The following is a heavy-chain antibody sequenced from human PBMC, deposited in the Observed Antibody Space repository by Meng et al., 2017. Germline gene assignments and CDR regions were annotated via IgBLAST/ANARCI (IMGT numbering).Heavy chain of an antibody. J-gene: IGHJ4*02. CDR2: IYTSGST. Sequence: ESLKISCTVSGGSISSYYWSWIRQPAGKGLEWIGRIYTSGSTNYNPSLKSRVTMSVDTSKNQFSLKLSSVTAADTAVYYCARDTRYGSGSYVDYWGQGTLVTVSS. V-gene: IGHV4-4*07. D-gene: IGHD3-10*01. CDR3: ARDTRYGSGSYVDY. CDR1: GGSISSYY.